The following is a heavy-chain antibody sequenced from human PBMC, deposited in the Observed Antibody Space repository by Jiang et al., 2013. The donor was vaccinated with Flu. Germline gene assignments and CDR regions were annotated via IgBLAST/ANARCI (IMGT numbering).Heavy chain of an antibody. J-gene: IGHJ6*02. Sequence: VQLLESGGGLVQPGESLRLSCAGSGLTVSINYMSWVRQAPGKGLEWVSIIYSDGSTYYADSVKGRFTISRQKSNNMLYLQMNSLRAEDTAVYYCARERYFDASGYYYYYYGSGRRGAKGPRSPSP. V-gene: IGHV3-53*04. D-gene: IGHD3-22*01. CDR2: IYSDGST. CDR1: GLTVSINY. CDR3: ARERYFDASGYYYYYYGSGRR.